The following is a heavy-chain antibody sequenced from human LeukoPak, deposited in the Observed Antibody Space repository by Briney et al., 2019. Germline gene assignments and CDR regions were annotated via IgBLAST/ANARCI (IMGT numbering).Heavy chain of an antibody. V-gene: IGHV3-23*01. CDR2: ISGSGGST. Sequence: PGGSLRLSCAASGFTFSSYAMSWVRQAPGKGLEWVSAISGSGGSTYYADSVKGRFTISRDNSKNTLYLQMNSLRAEDTAVYYCAKNRGGWFRDYYYMDVWGKGTTVTVSS. J-gene: IGHJ6*03. CDR3: AKNRGGWFRDYYYMDV. D-gene: IGHD3-10*01. CDR1: GFTFSSYA.